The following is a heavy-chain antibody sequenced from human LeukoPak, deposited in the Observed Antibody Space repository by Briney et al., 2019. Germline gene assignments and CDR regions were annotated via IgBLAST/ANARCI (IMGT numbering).Heavy chain of an antibody. CDR3: ARYPTAMVSFDY. CDR2: IYYSGNT. V-gene: IGHV4-39*01. J-gene: IGHJ4*02. CDR1: GGSISSSDYY. D-gene: IGHD2-8*01. Sequence: SETLSLTCTVSGGSISSSDYYWGWIRQPPGKGLEWIGSIYYSGNTYYNPSLKSRVTISVDTSKNQFSLRLSFVTTADTAVYYCARYPTAMVSFDYWGQGTLVTVSS.